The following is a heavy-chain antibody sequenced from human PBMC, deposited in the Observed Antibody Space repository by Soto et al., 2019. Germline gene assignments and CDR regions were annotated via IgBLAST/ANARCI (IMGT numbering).Heavy chain of an antibody. CDR1: GFDFSSYN. Sequence: VQLVESGGGLVKPGGSLRLFWAASGFDFSSYNIQWVRPAPGKGLEWVSSIRPTGTFMHSEASLKDRFSISRDNPEHSLYRQMPSLRAEYTAVDYCARGGLYGDVPGLNGNACDLWGQGTMVTVSS. D-gene: IGHD4-17*01. CDR3: ARGGLYGDVPGLNGNACDL. CDR2: IRPTGTFM. J-gene: IGHJ3*01. V-gene: IGHV3-21*03.